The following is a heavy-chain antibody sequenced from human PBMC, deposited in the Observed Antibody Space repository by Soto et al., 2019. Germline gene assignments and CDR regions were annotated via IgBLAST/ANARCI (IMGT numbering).Heavy chain of an antibody. CDR2: INSGGGNT. J-gene: IGHJ4*02. V-gene: IGHV1-46*01. CDR1: GYTFTGYY. Sequence: QVQLVQSGTEVKKPGASVKISCKASGYTFTGYYIYWVRQAPGQGLEFMGAINSGGGNTDYAQKCQGRVTVTRDTSTSTVYMELTSLRFDDTAVYYCAGGNCAGDCYFDYWGQGTLVTVSS. D-gene: IGHD2-21*02. CDR3: AGGNCAGDCYFDY.